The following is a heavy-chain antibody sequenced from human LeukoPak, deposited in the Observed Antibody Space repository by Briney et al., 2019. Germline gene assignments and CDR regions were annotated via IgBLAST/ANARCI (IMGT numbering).Heavy chain of an antibody. D-gene: IGHD6-19*01. V-gene: IGHV1-24*01. CDR1: RYTLPELS. CDR2: FDPEDGEP. J-gene: IGHJ4*02. Sequence: ASVKVSCKLSRYTLPELSMHWVRQAPGKGGEGMGGFDPEDGEPIYAQKFQGRDTMTEDTSTDTDYLELSSLRSEDTAVYYCSTVLRSVWYVHLWGQGTLVRVFS. CDR3: STVLRSVWYVHL.